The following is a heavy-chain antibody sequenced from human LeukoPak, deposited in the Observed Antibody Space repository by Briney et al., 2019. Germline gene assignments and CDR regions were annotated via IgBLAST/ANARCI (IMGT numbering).Heavy chain of an antibody. Sequence: SETLSLTCTVSGYSITTGGYWGWVRQPPGKGLEWIGTFYYSGTTYYNPSLKSRVTIAIDTSKSQISLKLSSVTAADTAVYYCARNKVMALAHYFDYWGQGTLVTVSS. CDR2: FYYSGTT. CDR1: GYSITTGGY. V-gene: IGHV4-38-2*02. CDR3: ARNKVMALAHYFDY. D-gene: IGHD3-16*01. J-gene: IGHJ4*02.